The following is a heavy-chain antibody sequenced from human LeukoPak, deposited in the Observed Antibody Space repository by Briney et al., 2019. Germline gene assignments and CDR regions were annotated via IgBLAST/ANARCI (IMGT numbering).Heavy chain of an antibody. V-gene: IGHV3-30-3*01. D-gene: IGHD6-13*01. J-gene: IGHJ4*02. CDR3: ARAGIAAAAPDY. CDR2: ISYDGSNK. CDR1: GFTFSSYA. Sequence: PGGSLRLSCAASGFTFSSYAMHWVRQAPGKELEWVAVISYDGSNKYYADSVKGRFTISRDNSKNTLYLQMNSLRAEDTAVYYCARAGIAAAAPDYWGQGTLVTVSS.